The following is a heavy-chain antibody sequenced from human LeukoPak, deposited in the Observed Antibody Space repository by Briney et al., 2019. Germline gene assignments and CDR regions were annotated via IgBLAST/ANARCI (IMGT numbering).Heavy chain of an antibody. CDR2: IYSGGST. J-gene: IGHJ4*02. CDR1: GFTVSSNY. D-gene: IGHD2-15*01. CDR3: ARSTGLSGSGGHPLDY. V-gene: IGHV3-66*01. Sequence: TGGSLRLSCAASGFTVSSNYMSWVRQAPGKGLEWVSVIYSGGSTYYADSVKGRFTISRDNSKNTLSVQMNSLRAEDTAVYYCARSTGLSGSGGHPLDYWGQGSLVTVSS.